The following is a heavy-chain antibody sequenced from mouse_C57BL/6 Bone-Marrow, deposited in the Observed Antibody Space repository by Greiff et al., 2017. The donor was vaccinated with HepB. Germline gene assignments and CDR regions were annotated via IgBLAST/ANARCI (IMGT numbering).Heavy chain of an antibody. Sequence: QVQLQQSGAELVRPGASVTLSCKASGYTFTDYEMHWVKQTPVHGLEWIGAIDPETGGTAYNQKFKGKAILTADKSSSTAYMELRSLTSEDSAVYYCARGAGNWDVFACWGTGTLVTVAA. V-gene: IGHV1-15*01. D-gene: IGHD4-1*01. CDR3: ARGAGNWDVFAC. J-gene: IGHJ3*01. CDR2: IDPETGGT. CDR1: GYTFTDYE.